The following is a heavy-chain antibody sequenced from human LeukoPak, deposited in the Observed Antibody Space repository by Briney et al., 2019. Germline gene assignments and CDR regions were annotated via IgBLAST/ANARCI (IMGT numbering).Heavy chain of an antibody. D-gene: IGHD3-3*01. J-gene: IGHJ6*03. Sequence: GGSLRLSCAASGFTFSSYSMNWVRQAPGKGLEWVSSISSSSSYIYYADSVKGRFTISRDNAKNSLYLQMNSLRAEDTAVYYCARRGAAAGSGDYYYYMDVWGKGTTVTISS. V-gene: IGHV3-21*01. CDR3: ARRGAAAGSGDYYYYMDV. CDR2: ISSSSSYI. CDR1: GFTFSSYS.